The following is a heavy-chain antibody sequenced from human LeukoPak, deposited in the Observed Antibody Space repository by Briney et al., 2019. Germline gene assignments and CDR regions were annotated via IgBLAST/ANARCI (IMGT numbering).Heavy chain of an antibody. Sequence: GASVKVSCKASGYTFTSYDINWVRQATGQGLEWMGWMNPNSGNTGYAQKFQGRVTITRNTSISTAYMELSSLRSEDTAVYYCASYSSSSSFAFDIWGQGTMVTVSS. CDR1: GYTFTSYD. CDR2: MNPNSGNT. CDR3: ASYSSSSSFAFDI. J-gene: IGHJ3*02. V-gene: IGHV1-8*03. D-gene: IGHD6-6*01.